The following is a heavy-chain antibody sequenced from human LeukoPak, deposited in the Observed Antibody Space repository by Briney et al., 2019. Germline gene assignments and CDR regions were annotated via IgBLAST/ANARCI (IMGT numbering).Heavy chain of an antibody. J-gene: IGHJ4*02. Sequence: PSETLSLTCTVSGGSISSSSYYWGRIRQPTGKGMEGIGSIYYSGSTYYNPSLKSRVTISVDTSKNQFSLKLSSVTAADTAVYYCARQRWEQWLVQDFDYWGQGTLVTVSS. CDR2: IYYSGST. D-gene: IGHD6-19*01. CDR3: ARQRWEQWLVQDFDY. V-gene: IGHV4-39*01. CDR1: GGSISSSSYY.